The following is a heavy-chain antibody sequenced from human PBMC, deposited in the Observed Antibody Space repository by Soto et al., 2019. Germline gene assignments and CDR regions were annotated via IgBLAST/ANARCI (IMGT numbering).Heavy chain of an antibody. D-gene: IGHD1-26*01. Sequence: QVQLVQSGAEVKKPGASVKVSCKVSGYTLTELSMHWVRQAPGKGLEWMGGFDPEDGETIYAQKFQGRVTMTEDTSTDTAYMELSSLRSEDTAVYYCVRAKYSESFTHYHHGMDVWGQGTSVTVSS. CDR2: FDPEDGET. CDR3: VRAKYSESFTHYHHGMDV. V-gene: IGHV1-24*01. J-gene: IGHJ6*02. CDR1: GYTLTELS.